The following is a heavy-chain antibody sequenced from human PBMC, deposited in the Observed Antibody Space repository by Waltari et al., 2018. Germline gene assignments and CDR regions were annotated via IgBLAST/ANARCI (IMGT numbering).Heavy chain of an antibody. D-gene: IGHD6-13*01. J-gene: IGHJ4*02. CDR3: AGRIAAERLDY. CDR1: GGSFSGSY. CDR2: INHSGST. V-gene: IGHV4-34*01. Sequence: QVQLQQWGAGLLKPSETLSLTCAVYGGSFSGSYWSWIRQPPGKGLEWLGEINHSGSTNYNPSLKSRVTISVDTSKNQFSLKLSSVTAADTAVYYCAGRIAAERLDYWGQGTLVTVSS.